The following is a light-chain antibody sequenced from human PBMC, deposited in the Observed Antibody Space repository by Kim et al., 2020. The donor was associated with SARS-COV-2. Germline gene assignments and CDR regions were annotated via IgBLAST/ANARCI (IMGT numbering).Light chain of an antibody. CDR3: QSYDSSFWV. V-gene: IGLV6-57*02. Sequence: GKTVTISCSGSSGSIASNDVQWYQQRPGSAPTTVIYEDNQRPSGVPDRFSGSIDSSSNSASLTISGLKTEDEADYYCQSYDSSFWVFGGGTKLTVL. J-gene: IGLJ3*02. CDR1: SGSIASND. CDR2: EDN.